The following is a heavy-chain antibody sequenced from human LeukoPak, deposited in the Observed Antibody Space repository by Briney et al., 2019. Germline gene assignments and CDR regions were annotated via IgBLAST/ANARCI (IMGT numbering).Heavy chain of an antibody. CDR1: GFTFSRYW. Sequence: GGSLRLSCADSGFTFSRYWMHWVRQGPGKGLVWVSRINSDGSSTSYADSVKGRFTISRDNAKNTLYLQMNSLRAEDTAVYYCAREYSTGFDPWGQGTLVTVSS. CDR2: INSDGSST. V-gene: IGHV3-74*01. CDR3: AREYSTGFDP. J-gene: IGHJ5*02. D-gene: IGHD2-15*01.